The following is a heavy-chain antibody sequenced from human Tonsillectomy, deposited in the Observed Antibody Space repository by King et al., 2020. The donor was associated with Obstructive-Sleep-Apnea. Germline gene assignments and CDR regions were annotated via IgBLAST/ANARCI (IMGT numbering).Heavy chain of an antibody. CDR2: IHYRGVA. D-gene: IGHD3-16*01. J-gene: IGHJ4*02. CDR1: GGSITSHH. Sequence: VQLQESGPGLVKPSETLSLTCTVSGGSITSHHWSWIRQPPGKGLEWICYIHYRGVADYSPPLKSRVSMSADTSKNHLALKPTSVTVADTAVYYCAREGGGGVDYWGQGILVTVSS. V-gene: IGHV4-59*11. CDR3: AREGGGGVDY.